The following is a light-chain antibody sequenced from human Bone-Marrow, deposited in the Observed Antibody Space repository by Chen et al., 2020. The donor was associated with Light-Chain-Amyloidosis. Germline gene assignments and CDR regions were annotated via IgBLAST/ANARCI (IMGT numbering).Light chain of an antibody. CDR2: GAS. V-gene: IGKV3-15*01. J-gene: IGKJ1*01. Sequence: EIVMTQSAATLSVSPGERATLACRASQSVSSNLAWYQQKPGQATRLLIYGASTRATGIQARFSGSGYGTEFTLTIRSMQSEDFAVYYCKQDNNWPQTFGQGTKVEIK. CDR1: QSVSSN. CDR3: KQDNNWPQT.